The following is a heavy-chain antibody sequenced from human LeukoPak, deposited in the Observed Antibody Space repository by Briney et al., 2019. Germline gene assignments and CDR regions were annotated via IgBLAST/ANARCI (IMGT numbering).Heavy chain of an antibody. CDR1: GFTFSSYA. D-gene: IGHD4-17*01. V-gene: IGHV3-23*01. CDR2: ISGSGGST. CDR3: AKSSRRRRDTVTTSGWSYYYYYMDV. J-gene: IGHJ6*03. Sequence: GGSLRLSCAASGFTFSSYATSWVRQAPGKGLEWVSAISGSGGSTYYADSVKGRFTISRDNSKNTLYLQMNSLRAEDTAVYYCAKSSRRRRDTVTTSGWSYYYYYMDVWGKGTTVTVSS.